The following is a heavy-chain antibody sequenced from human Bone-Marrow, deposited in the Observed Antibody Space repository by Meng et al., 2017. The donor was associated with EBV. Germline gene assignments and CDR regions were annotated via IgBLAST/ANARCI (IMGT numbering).Heavy chain of an antibody. CDR3: ASRPTGRGSYLDY. D-gene: IGHD3-16*01. CDR2: INHSGST. V-gene: IGHV4-34*01. Sequence: QGELQQWGVGLLKPSETLSLTCAVYGGSCSGYYWSWIRQPPGKGLEWIGEINHSGSTNYNPSLKRRVTISVDTSKNQFSLKLSSVTAADTAVYYCASRPTGRGSYLDYWGQGTLVTVSS. J-gene: IGHJ4*02. CDR1: GGSCSGYY.